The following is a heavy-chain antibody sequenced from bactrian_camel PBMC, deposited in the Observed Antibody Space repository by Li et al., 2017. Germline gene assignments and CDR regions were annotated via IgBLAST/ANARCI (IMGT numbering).Heavy chain of an antibody. CDR2: ISSGGGTT. Sequence: VQLVESGGRLVRPGGSLTLSCATSGFMFSTYQMYWVRQAPGKGLEWVSTISSGGGTTYYLDSVKGRFTISRDNTKSTVYLRMNGLKSEDTAVYYCAAESRARCWYGDCCMRLLGERSNWGQGTQVTVS. CDR3: AAESRARCWYGDCCMRLLGERSN. V-gene: IGHV3S40*01. CDR1: GFMFSTYQ. J-gene: IGHJ4*01. D-gene: IGHD6*01.